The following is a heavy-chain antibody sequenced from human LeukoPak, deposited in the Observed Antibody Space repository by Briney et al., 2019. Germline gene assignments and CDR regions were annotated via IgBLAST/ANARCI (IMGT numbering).Heavy chain of an antibody. CDR1: GFTFSTYW. V-gene: IGHV3-74*03. CDR2: INTDGKII. Sequence: GGSLRLSCAASGFTFSTYWMHWVRQAPGKGLVWVSRINTDGKIITYADSVKGRLTISRDNAKNTVYLQMNSLRAEDTAVYYCVAGIGNYWGQGTLVTVSS. CDR3: VAGIGNY. D-gene: IGHD6-13*01. J-gene: IGHJ4*02.